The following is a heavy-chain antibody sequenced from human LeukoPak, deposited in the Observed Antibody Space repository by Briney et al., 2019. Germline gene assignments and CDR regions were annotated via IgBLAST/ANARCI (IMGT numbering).Heavy chain of an antibody. V-gene: IGHV3-64D*09. CDR3: VKGLVATFYYYGMDV. CDR2: ISSNGGST. J-gene: IGHJ6*02. CDR1: GFTFSSYA. D-gene: IGHD5-12*01. Sequence: GGSLRLSCSASGFTFSSYAMHWVRQAPGKGLEYVSAISSNGGSTYYADSVKGRFTISRDNSNNTLYLQMSSRRAEDTAVYYCVKGLVATFYYYGMDVWGQGTTVTVSS.